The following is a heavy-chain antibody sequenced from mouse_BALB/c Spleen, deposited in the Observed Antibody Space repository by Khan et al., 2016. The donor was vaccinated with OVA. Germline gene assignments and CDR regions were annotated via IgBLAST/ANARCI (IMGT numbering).Heavy chain of an antibody. Sequence: EVELVESGGGLVKPGGSLKLSCEASGFTFSNYAMSWVRQTPETRLEWVASISSGGFTYYPDSVKGRFTISRDNARDILYLQMSSLRSEDTAIYYCTDGLFLYYFDYWGQGTTLAVSS. V-gene: IGHV5-6-5*01. CDR2: ISSGGFT. J-gene: IGHJ2*01. D-gene: IGHD6-1*01. CDR1: GFTFSNYA. CDR3: TDGLFLYYFDY.